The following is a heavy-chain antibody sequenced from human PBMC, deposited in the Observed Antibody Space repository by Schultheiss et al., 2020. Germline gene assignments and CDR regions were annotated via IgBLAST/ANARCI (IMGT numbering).Heavy chain of an antibody. CDR3: ARECSSWRGGNWFDP. Sequence: SETLSLTCTVSGGSISSGGYYWSWIRQHPGKGLEWIGYIYYSGSTYYNPSLKSRVTISVDTSKNQFSLKLSSVTAADTAVYYCARECSSWRGGNWFDPWGQGTLVTVSS. CDR1: GGSISSGGYY. V-gene: IGHV4-31*03. CDR2: IYYSGST. J-gene: IGHJ5*02. D-gene: IGHD6-13*01.